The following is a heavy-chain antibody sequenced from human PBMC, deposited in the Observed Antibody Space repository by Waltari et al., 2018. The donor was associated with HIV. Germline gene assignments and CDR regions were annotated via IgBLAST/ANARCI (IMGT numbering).Heavy chain of an antibody. D-gene: IGHD3-22*01. J-gene: IGHJ4*02. CDR2: IYYSGST. CDR3: ARSYYDSSGYHLFDY. Sequence: QVQLQESGPGLVKPSETLSLTCTVSGGSISSYYWSWIQQPPGKGLEWIGYIYYSGSTNYNPFLESPVTKSVDTSKNQFSLKLTSVTAADTAVYYCARSYYDSSGYHLFDYWGQGTLVTVSS. V-gene: IGHV4-59*01. CDR1: GGSISSYY.